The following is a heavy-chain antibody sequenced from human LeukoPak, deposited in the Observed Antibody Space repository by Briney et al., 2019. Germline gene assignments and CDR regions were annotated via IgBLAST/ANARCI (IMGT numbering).Heavy chain of an antibody. V-gene: IGHV4-59*01. CDR1: GGSISSYY. CDR3: ARETHRRIDY. CDR2: IYYSGST. J-gene: IGHJ4*02. Sequence: PSETLSLTCTVSGGSISSYYWSWIRRPPGKGLEWIGYIYYSGSTNYNPSLKSRVTISVDTSKNQFSLKLSSVTAADTAVYYCARETHRRIDYWGQGTLVTVSS.